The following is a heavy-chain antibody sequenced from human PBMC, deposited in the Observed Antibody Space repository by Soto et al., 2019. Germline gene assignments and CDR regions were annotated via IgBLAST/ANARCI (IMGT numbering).Heavy chain of an antibody. CDR3: ARGGRYGSGSYYNVPYYYYYMDV. CDR2: IYSGGST. CDR1: GFTVSSNY. J-gene: IGHJ6*03. V-gene: IGHV3-53*04. D-gene: IGHD3-10*01. Sequence: VQLVESGGGLVQPGGSLRLSCASSGFTVSSNYMSWVRQAPGKGLEWVSVIYSGGSTYYADSVKGRFTISRHNSKNTLYLQMNSLRAEDTAVYYCARGGRYGSGSYYNVPYYYYYMDVWGKGTTVTVSS.